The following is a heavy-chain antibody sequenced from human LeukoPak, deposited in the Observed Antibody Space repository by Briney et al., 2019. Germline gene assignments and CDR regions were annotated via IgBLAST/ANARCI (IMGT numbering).Heavy chain of an antibody. CDR1: GGAFSNYF. Sequence: PSETLSLTCAVSGGAFSNYFWTWIRQPPGKGLECIAEINDSGSTNSNSSLRSRVAISLDTSKNQFSLRLTSVTAADTAVYYCARDQYCSTTTCYSARRYFDFWGRGTLVTVSS. D-gene: IGHD2-2*01. J-gene: IGHJ4*02. CDR2: INDSGST. V-gene: IGHV4-34*01. CDR3: ARDQYCSTTTCYSARRYFDF.